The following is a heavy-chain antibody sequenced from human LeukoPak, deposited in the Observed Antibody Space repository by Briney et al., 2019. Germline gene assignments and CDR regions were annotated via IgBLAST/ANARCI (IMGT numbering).Heavy chain of an antibody. CDR3: ARGPVGGTTYNDGDAFDI. V-gene: IGHV6-1*01. D-gene: IGHD1-7*01. J-gene: IGHJ3*02. CDR2: TYYRSKWYN. CDR1: GDSVSSNSAA. Sequence: SQTLSLTCAISGDSVSSNSAAWNWIRQSPSRGLEWLGRTYYRSKWYNDYAVSVKSRITINPDTSKNQFSLQLNSVTPEDTAVYYCARGPVGGTTYNDGDAFDIWGQGTMVTVSS.